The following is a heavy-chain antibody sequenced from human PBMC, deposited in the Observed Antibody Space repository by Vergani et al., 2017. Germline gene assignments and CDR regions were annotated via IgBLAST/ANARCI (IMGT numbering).Heavy chain of an antibody. D-gene: IGHD4-17*01. CDR3: AKDKPNGDYVGA. CDR1: GFTVSSNY. V-gene: IGHV3-43*02. Sequence: EVQLVESGGGLVQPGGSLRLSCAASGFTVSSNYMSWVRQAPGKGLEWVSLISGDGGSTYYADSVKGRFTISRDNSKNSLYLQMNSLRTEDTALYYCAKDKPNGDYVGAWGQGTLVTVSS. CDR2: ISGDGGST. J-gene: IGHJ5*02.